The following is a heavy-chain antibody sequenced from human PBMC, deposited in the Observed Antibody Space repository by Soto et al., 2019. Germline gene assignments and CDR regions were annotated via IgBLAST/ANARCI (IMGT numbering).Heavy chain of an antibody. CDR2: ISSSATY. V-gene: IGHV4-59*08. CDR3: ARQTARGDFDY. CDR1: GGPLSGHS. J-gene: IGHJ4*02. D-gene: IGHD1-26*01. Sequence: QVQLQESGPGLVKPPETLSLTCSVSGGPLSGHSWSWIRQPPGKGLDCVGNISSSATYAYSPTHRHRVMISMDTSTKEFSLRLSSVSAEDTSVYFCARQTARGDFDYWGQGALVTVSS.